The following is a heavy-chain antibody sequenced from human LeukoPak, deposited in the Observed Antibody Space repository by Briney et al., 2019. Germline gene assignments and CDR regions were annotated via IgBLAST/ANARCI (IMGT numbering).Heavy chain of an antibody. D-gene: IGHD3-3*01. V-gene: IGHV4-61*02. Sequence: SQTLSLTCSVSGGSISSDTYYWSWTRQPAEKGLEWIGRIYTSGSTNYNPSLKSRVTISMDTSKNQFSLKLSSVTAADTAVYYCARVASSGYYYFDSWGQGTLVTVSS. CDR3: ARVASSGYYYFDS. J-gene: IGHJ4*02. CDR1: GGSISSDTYY. CDR2: IYTSGST.